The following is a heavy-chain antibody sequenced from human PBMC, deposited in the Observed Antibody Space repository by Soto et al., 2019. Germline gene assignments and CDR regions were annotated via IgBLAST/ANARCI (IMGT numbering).Heavy chain of an antibody. Sequence: QVQLQESGPGLVKPSETLSLTCTVSGGSVSSGSYYWSLIRQPPGKGLEWIGYIYYSGSTNYNPSLKSRVTISVDTSKNQFSLKLSSVTAADTAVYYCCCNIGRSDYWGQGTLVTVSS. J-gene: IGHJ4*02. V-gene: IGHV4-61*01. CDR3: CCNIGRSDY. D-gene: IGHD1-26*01. CDR2: IYYSGST. CDR1: GGSVSSGSYY.